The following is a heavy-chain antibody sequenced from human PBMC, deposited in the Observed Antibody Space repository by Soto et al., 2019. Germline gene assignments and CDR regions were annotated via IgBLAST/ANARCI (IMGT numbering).Heavy chain of an antibody. Sequence: PSQALSRTCAISGDSVSSNSAAWNWIRQSPSRGLEWLGRTYYRSKWYNDYAVSVKSRITINPDTSKNQFSLQLNSVTPEDTAVYYCAQAAGYISTWFFDYWGQGALVTVSS. CDR2: TYYRSKWYN. CDR3: AQAAGYISTWFFDY. J-gene: IGHJ4*02. V-gene: IGHV6-1*01. CDR1: GDSVSSNSAA. D-gene: IGHD6-13*01.